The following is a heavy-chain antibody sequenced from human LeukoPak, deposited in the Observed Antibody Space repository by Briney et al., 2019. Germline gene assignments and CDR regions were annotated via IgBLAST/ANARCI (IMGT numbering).Heavy chain of an antibody. CDR3: AHFSWIQLWRDDAFDI. CDR1: GFTFSSYS. CDR2: ISSSSSYI. Sequence: GSLRLSCAASGFTFSSYSMNWVRQAPGKGLEWVSSISSSSSYIYYADSVKGRSTISRDNAKNSLYLQMNSLRAEDTAVYYCAHFSWIQLWRDDAFDIWGQGTMVTVSS. J-gene: IGHJ3*02. D-gene: IGHD5-18*01. V-gene: IGHV3-21*01.